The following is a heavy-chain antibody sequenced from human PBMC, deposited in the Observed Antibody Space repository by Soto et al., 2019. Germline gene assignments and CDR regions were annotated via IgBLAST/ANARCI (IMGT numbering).Heavy chain of an antibody. CDR1: GYTFTSYA. V-gene: IGHV1-3*01. Sequence: ASVKVSCKASGYTFTSYAMHWVLQAPGQRLEWVGWINAGNGNTKYSQKFQGRVTITRDTSASTAYMELSSLRSEDTAVYYCASSPPEDYMDVWGKGTTVTVSS. CDR3: ASSPPEDYMDV. J-gene: IGHJ6*03. CDR2: INAGNGNT.